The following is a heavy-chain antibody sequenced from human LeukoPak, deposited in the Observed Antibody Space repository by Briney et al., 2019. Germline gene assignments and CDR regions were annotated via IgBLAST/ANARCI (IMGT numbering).Heavy chain of an antibody. Sequence: GGSLRLSCAASGFTFSRYSMHWVRQAPGKGLEWVSYISSASSYKYYADSIKGRFTISRDNAKNSLYLQMISLRAEDTAVYYCARDQGRRYFDYWGQGTLVTVSS. V-gene: IGHV3-21*01. CDR2: ISSASSYK. J-gene: IGHJ4*02. CDR3: ARDQGRRYFDY. CDR1: GFTFSRYS.